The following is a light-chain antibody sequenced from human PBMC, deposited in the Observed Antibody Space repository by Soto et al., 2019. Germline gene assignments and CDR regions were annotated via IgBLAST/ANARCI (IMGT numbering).Light chain of an antibody. J-gene: IGKJ5*01. CDR3: QQRRSWPIT. CDR2: DAS. V-gene: IGKV3-11*01. Sequence: EFVLTQSPATLSLSPGEGATLSCRASQSVSSYLAWYQQKPGQAPRLLIYDASNRATGIPARFSGTGSGTDFTLTISSLEPEDFAVYYCQQRRSWPITFGQGTRLEIK. CDR1: QSVSSY.